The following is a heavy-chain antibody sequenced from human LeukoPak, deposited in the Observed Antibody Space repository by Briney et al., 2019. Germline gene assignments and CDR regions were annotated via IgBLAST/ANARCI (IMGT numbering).Heavy chain of an antibody. J-gene: IGHJ4*02. CDR3: ARSSRVVAPDY. CDR1: GGSFSGYY. V-gene: IGHV4-34*01. Sequence: SETLSLTCAVYGGSFSGYYWNWIRQPPGKGLEWIGEINHSGSTNYNPSLKSRVTISVDTSKNQFSLKLSSVTAADTAVYYCARSSRVVAPDYWGQGTLVTVSS. CDR2: INHSGST. D-gene: IGHD3-22*01.